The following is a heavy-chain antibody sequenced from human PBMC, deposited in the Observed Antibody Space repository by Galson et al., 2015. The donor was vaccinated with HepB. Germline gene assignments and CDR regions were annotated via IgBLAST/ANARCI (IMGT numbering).Heavy chain of an antibody. D-gene: IGHD5-18*01. CDR3: ARAPAGRGYNFYYFDY. J-gene: IGHJ4*02. Sequence: SLRLSCAASGFTFSAYSTNWVRQAPGKGLEWISYISGSSNTIYYADSVKGRFTISRDNAKNTLYLQLNSLRDDDTAVYYCARAPAGRGYNFYYFDYWGQGTLVTVSS. V-gene: IGHV3-48*02. CDR2: ISGSSNTI. CDR1: GFTFSAYS.